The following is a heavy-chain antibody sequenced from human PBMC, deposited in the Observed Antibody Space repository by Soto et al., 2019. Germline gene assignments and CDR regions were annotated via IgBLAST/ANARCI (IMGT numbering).Heavy chain of an antibody. V-gene: IGHV1-2*02. CDR1: GYTFTGYY. CDR3: AKDVNWNPRYYYYGMDV. Sequence: ASVKVSCKASGYTFTGYYVHWVRQAPGQGLEWMGWINPNSGDTYLAQRFQGRATMNRDTSIGTAYMELRAVTSDDTAVYYCAKDVNWNPRYYYYGMDVWGQGTTVTVSS. CDR2: INPNSGDT. J-gene: IGHJ6*02. D-gene: IGHD1-20*01.